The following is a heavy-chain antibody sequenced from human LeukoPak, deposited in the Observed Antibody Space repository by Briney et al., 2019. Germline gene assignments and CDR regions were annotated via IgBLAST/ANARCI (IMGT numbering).Heavy chain of an antibody. V-gene: IGHV1-69*05. Sequence: SVKVSCKASGGTFSSYAISWVRQAPGQGLEWMGGIIPIFGTANYAQKFQGRVTITTDESTSTGYMELSSLRSEDTAVYYCARATYYYDSSGYYSPHRFDYWGQGTLVTVSS. J-gene: IGHJ4*02. CDR2: IIPIFGTA. CDR3: ARATYYYDSSGYYSPHRFDY. D-gene: IGHD3-22*01. CDR1: GGTFSSYA.